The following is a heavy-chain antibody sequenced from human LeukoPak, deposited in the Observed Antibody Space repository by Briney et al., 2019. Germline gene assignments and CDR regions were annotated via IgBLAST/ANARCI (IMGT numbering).Heavy chain of an antibody. J-gene: IGHJ4*02. D-gene: IGHD6-19*01. CDR3: AKDIGGAVAHTYDY. CDR1: GFTFSDYY. Sequence: GGSLRLSCAASGFTFSDYYMSWIRQAPGKGLEWVSYISSSSSPIYYADSVKGRFTISRDNAKNSLYLQMNSLRPEDTALYYCAKDIGGAVAHTYDYWGQGTLVTVSS. CDR2: ISSSSSPI. V-gene: IGHV3-11*01.